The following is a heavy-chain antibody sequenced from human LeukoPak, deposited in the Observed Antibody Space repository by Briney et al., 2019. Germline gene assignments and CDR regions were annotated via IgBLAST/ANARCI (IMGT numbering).Heavy chain of an antibody. CDR3: ARALHGGDSGYFDY. CDR1: GSTFNNYV. CDR2: IWYDGSNK. D-gene: IGHD4-23*01. Sequence: TGRSLRLSCAASGSTFNNYVMHWVRQAPGKGLEWVTLIWYDGSNKYFTDSVKGRFTISRDNARSSLYLQMDSLRAEDTAVYYCARALHGGDSGYFDYWGQGTLVTVSS. J-gene: IGHJ4*02. V-gene: IGHV3-33*01.